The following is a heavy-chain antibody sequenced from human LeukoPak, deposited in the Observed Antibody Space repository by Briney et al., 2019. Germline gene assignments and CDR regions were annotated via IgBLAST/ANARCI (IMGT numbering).Heavy chain of an antibody. CDR3: ARGPTMGATYFEN. D-gene: IGHD1-26*01. CDR2: IHTSGST. J-gene: IGHJ4*02. V-gene: IGHV4-4*07. CDR1: GGSISSYY. Sequence: PSETLSLTCTVSGGSISSYYWSWLRQPAGMGLEWIGRIHTSGSTLYDPSLKSRVTMSVDASKNQFSLKLSSVTAADTAIYYCARGPTMGATYFENWGQGIRVIVSS.